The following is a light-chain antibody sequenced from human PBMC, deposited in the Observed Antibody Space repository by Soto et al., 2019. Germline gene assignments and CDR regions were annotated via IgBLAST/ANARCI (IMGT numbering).Light chain of an antibody. CDR2: EVI. CDR1: SSDIGTFDY. V-gene: IGLV2-14*01. J-gene: IGLJ2*01. CDR3: SSYTSTSAYVL. Sequence: QSALTQPASVSGSPGQSITISCTGTSSDIGTFDYVSWYQQHPAKAPKLMIYEVINRPSGISHRFSGSKSGSTASLTISGLLAEDEGVYYCSSYTSTSAYVLFGGGTKVTVL.